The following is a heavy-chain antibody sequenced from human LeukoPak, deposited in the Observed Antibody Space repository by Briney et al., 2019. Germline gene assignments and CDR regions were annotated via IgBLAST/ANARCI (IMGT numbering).Heavy chain of an antibody. CDR2: ISSSSSYI. V-gene: IGHV3-21*01. J-gene: IGHJ4*02. D-gene: IGHD5-18*01. CDR1: GFTFSSYS. Sequence: GGSLRLSCAASGFTFSSYSMNWVRQAPGKGLEWVSSISSSSSYIYYADSVKGRFTISRDNSKNTLYLQMNSLRAEDTAVYYCAKANDTAIDYWGQGTLVTVSS. CDR3: AKANDTAIDY.